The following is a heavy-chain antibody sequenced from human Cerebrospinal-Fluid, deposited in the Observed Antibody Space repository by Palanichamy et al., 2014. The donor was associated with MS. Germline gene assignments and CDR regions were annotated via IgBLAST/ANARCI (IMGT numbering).Heavy chain of an antibody. CDR1: GGSISSYY. CDR3: ARVRSGWYYFDY. D-gene: IGHD6-19*01. CDR2: IYYSGST. V-gene: IGHV4-59*01. Sequence: GPGLVKPSETLSLTCTVSGGSISSYYWSWIRQPPGKGLEWIGYIYYSGSTNYNPSLKSRVTISVDTSKNQFSLKLSSVTAAGTAFYYCARVRSGWYYFDYWGQGTLLTVSS. J-gene: IGHJ4*02.